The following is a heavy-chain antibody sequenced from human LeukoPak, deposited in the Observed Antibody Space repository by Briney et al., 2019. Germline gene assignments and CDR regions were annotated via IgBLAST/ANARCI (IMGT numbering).Heavy chain of an antibody. CDR2: IFNSGST. D-gene: IGHD3-10*01. CDR1: GGSISSYY. J-gene: IGHJ3*01. CDR3: ARSEVTFYGSKNSLWPDAFDF. V-gene: IGHV4-4*09. Sequence: SETLSLTCTVPGGSISSYYWSWIRQPPGKGLEWIGYIFNSGSTNYNPSLKSRVTISVDTSQMQFSLRLSSVTAADTAVYYCARSEVTFYGSKNSLWPDAFDFWGQGTVVTVSS.